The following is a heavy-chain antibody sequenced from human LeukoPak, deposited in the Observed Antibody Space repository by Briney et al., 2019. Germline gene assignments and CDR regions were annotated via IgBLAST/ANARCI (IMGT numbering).Heavy chain of an antibody. Sequence: ASVKVSCKASGYTFTSYGISWVRQAPGQGLEWMGWISAYNGNTNYAQKLQGRVTMTTDTSTSTAYMELRSLRSDDTAVYYCARALTTYRWSRGGNWFDPWGQGTLVTVSS. CDR3: ARALTTYRWSRGGNWFDP. CDR2: ISAYNGNT. V-gene: IGHV1-18*01. CDR1: GYTFTSYG. J-gene: IGHJ5*02. D-gene: IGHD2-8*02.